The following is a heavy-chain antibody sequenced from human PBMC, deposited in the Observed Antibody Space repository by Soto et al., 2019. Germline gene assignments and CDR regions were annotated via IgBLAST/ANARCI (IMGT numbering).Heavy chain of an antibody. CDR1: GGTFSSYA. Sequence: SVKVYCKPSGGTFSSYAISWVRQAPGQGLEWMGGIIPMFGTANYAQKFQGRVTITADESTSTAYMELSSLRSENTAVYFCAASYYVGNGMDVWGQGTTVTVSS. CDR2: IIPMFGTA. J-gene: IGHJ6*02. D-gene: IGHD1-26*01. V-gene: IGHV1-69*01. CDR3: AASYYVGNGMDV.